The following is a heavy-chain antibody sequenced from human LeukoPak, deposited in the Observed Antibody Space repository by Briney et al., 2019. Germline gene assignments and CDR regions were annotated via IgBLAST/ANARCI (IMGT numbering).Heavy chain of an antibody. D-gene: IGHD3-10*01. V-gene: IGHV1-8*03. CDR3: ARSGTGDERIGVDH. CDR1: GYTFTWFD. Sequence: GASGKVCCKAAGYTFTWFDINWVREATRQGLGWRGSVNPNSGYSGLAEKGQGRVTITRDTSINTAYMELSSLRSEDTAVYYRARSGTGDERIGVDHWGQGTLVTVSS. J-gene: IGHJ4*02. CDR2: VNPNSGYS.